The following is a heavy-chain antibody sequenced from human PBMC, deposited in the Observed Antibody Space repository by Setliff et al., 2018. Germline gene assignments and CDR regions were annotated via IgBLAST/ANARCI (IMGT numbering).Heavy chain of an antibody. CDR2: FDPEDGET. V-gene: IGHV1-24*01. J-gene: IGHJ4*02. D-gene: IGHD6-19*01. CDR3: AFNSGWYGYYFDY. Sequence: ASVKVSCKVSGYTLTELYVHWVRQAPGKGLEWMGGFDPEDGETIYAQKFQGRVTMTEDTSTDTAYMELSSLRSEDTAVYYCAFNSGWYGYYFDYWGQGTLVTVSS. CDR1: GYTLTELY.